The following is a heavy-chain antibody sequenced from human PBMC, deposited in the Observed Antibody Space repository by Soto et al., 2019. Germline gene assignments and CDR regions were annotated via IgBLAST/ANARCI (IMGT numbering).Heavy chain of an antibody. Sequence: SDTLSLTCTVSCGSVSSGSYYWSWIRQPPGKGLEWIGEINHSGSTNYNPSLKSRVTISVDTSKNQFSLKLSSVTAADTAVYYCARGGSGWYGGYWGQGTLVTVSS. CDR2: INHSGST. J-gene: IGHJ4*02. CDR3: ARGGSGWYGGY. V-gene: IGHV4-39*07. D-gene: IGHD6-19*01. CDR1: CGSVSSGSYY.